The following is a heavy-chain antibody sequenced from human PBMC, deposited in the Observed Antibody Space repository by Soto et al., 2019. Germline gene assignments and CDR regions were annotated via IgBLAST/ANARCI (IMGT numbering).Heavy chain of an antibody. CDR1: GYTFTSYG. CDR2: ISAYNGNT. D-gene: IGHD6-13*01. CDR3: ATTSGYSSTDTWFDP. J-gene: IGHJ5*02. Sequence: QVQLVQSGAEVKKPGASVKVSCKASGYTFTSYGISWVRQSPGQGLEWMGWISAYNGNTNNAQKLQGRVAVTTDTPTSTAYMELMNLISDDTAVYSCATTSGYSSTDTWFDPWGQGTLVTVSS. V-gene: IGHV1-18*01.